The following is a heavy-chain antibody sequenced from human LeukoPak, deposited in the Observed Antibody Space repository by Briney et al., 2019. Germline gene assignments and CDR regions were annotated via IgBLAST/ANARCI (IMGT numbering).Heavy chain of an antibody. CDR3: ARDSSGYYIGGYFDY. V-gene: IGHV3-30*04. Sequence: PGRSLRLSCAASGFTFSSYAMHWVRQAPGKGLEWVAVVSYDGSNKYYADSVKGRFTISRDNSKNTLYLDMNSLRAEDTAVYYCARDSSGYYIGGYFDYWGQGTLVTVSS. CDR2: VSYDGSNK. J-gene: IGHJ4*02. CDR1: GFTFSSYA. D-gene: IGHD3-9*01.